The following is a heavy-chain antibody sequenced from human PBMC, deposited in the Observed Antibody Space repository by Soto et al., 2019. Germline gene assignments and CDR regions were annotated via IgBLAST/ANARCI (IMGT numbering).Heavy chain of an antibody. Sequence: QVQLVESGGGVVQPGRSLRLSCAASGFTFSSYGMHWVRQAPGKGLEWVAVISYDGSNKYYADSVKGRFTISRDNSKNTLYLQMNSLRAEDTAVYYCAKDDRIFRGYWGQGTLVTVSS. CDR1: GFTFSSYG. V-gene: IGHV3-30*18. J-gene: IGHJ4*02. CDR2: ISYDGSNK. CDR3: AKDDRIFRGY. D-gene: IGHD2-21*01.